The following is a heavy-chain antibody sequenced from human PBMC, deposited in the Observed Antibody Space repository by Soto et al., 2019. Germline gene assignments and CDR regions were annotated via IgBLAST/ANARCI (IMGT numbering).Heavy chain of an antibody. CDR2: IHYSGST. CDR1: GDSIGTGCYY. CDR3: ATNHDDISGRPPLLFDS. D-gene: IGHD3-22*01. J-gene: IGHJ4*02. Sequence: QVQLQESGPGLVKPSQTLSLTCTVSGDSIGTGCYYWDWIRPHPGNGPAWIGYIHYSGSTYYNPSLQRRLTIPLDTCQNQFSLRLRSVTAADTAVYYCATNHDDISGRPPLLFDSWGQGTLVTVSS. V-gene: IGHV4-31*03.